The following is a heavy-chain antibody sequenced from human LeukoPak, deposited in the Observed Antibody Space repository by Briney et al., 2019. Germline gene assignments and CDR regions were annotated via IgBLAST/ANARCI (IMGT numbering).Heavy chain of an antibody. CDR2: INPNSGGT. CDR1: GYTFTGYY. Sequence: ASVKVSCKASGYTFTGYYMHWVRQAPGQGLEWMGWINPNSGGTNYAQKFQGRVTMTRDTSISTAYMELSRLRSDDTAVYYCAREGYYGSGSYYNSGDNWFDPWGQGTLVTVSS. J-gene: IGHJ5*02. D-gene: IGHD3-10*01. CDR3: AREGYYGSGSYYNSGDNWFDP. V-gene: IGHV1-2*02.